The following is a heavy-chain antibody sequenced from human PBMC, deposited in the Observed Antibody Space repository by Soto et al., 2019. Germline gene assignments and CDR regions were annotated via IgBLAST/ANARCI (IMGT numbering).Heavy chain of an antibody. Sequence: GGSLRLSCAASGFTFSSYEMNWVRQAPGKGLEWVSYISSSGSTIYYADSVKGRFTISRDNAKNSLYLQMSSLRAEDTAVYYCASRGVDYYDSSGYWGGDYWGQGTLVTVSS. V-gene: IGHV3-48*03. CDR1: GFTFSSYE. CDR3: ASRGVDYYDSSGYWGGDY. D-gene: IGHD3-22*01. CDR2: ISSSGSTI. J-gene: IGHJ4*02.